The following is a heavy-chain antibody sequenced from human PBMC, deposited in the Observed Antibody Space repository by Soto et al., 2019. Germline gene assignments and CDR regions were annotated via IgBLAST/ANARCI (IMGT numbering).Heavy chain of an antibody. CDR1: GGSISSYY. D-gene: IGHD6-13*01. CDR3: AREGEGRGSSWFQVDP. CDR2: IYYSGST. J-gene: IGHJ5*02. Sequence: SETLSLTCTVSGGSISSYYWSWIRQPPGKGLEWIGYIYYSGSTNYNPSLKSRVTISGDTSKNQFSLKLRSVTAADTAVYYCAREGEGRGSSWFQVDPWGQGTLVTVSS. V-gene: IGHV4-59*01.